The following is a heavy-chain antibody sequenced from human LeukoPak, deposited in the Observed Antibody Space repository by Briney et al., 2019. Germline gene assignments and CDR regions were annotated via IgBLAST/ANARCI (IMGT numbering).Heavy chain of an antibody. J-gene: IGHJ6*02. CDR3: ARVVVPAAMGGMDV. Sequence: SETLSLTCTVSGGSISSYYWSWIRQPPGKGLEWIGYIYYSGSTNYNPSLKSRVTISVDTSKNQSSLKLSSVTAADTAVYYCARVVVPAAMGGMDVWGQGTTVTVSS. D-gene: IGHD2-2*01. CDR1: GGSISSYY. CDR2: IYYSGST. V-gene: IGHV4-59*01.